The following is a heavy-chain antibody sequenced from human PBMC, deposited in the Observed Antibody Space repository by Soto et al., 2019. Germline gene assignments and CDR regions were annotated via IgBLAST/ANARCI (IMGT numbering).Heavy chain of an antibody. Sequence: EQLVESGGGLVKPGRSLRLSCAASGFTFSSYSMNWVRQAPGKGLEWVSSISSSSSYIYYADSVKGRFTISRDNAKNSLYLQMNSLRAEDTAVYYCARDLIAAAGTLGYWGQGTLVTVSS. D-gene: IGHD6-13*01. V-gene: IGHV3-21*01. J-gene: IGHJ4*02. CDR3: ARDLIAAAGTLGY. CDR2: ISSSSSYI. CDR1: GFTFSSYS.